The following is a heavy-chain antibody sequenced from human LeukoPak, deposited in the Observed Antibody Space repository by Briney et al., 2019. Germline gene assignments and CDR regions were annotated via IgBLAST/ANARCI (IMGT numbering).Heavy chain of an antibody. CDR2: IYPGDSDT. V-gene: IGHV5-51*01. J-gene: IGHJ5*02. CDR3: ARRATGTSRGSYWFDP. Sequence: GESLKTSCKGSGYSFTSYWIGWVRQMPGKGLEWMGIIYPGDSDTRYSPSFQGQVTISADKSISTAYLQWSSLKASDTAMYYCARRATGTSRGSYWFDPWGQGTLVTVSS. D-gene: IGHD1-1*01. CDR1: GYSFTSYW.